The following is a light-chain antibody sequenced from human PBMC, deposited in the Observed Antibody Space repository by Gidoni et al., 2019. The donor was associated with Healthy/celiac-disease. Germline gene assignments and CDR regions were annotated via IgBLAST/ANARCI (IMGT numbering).Light chain of an antibody. CDR3: QQSYSTPLT. CDR2: AAS. V-gene: IGKV1-39*01. Sequence: DIQTTQSPSSLPASVGDRVTITCRASQSISSYLNWYQQKPGKAPKLLIYAASSLQSGVPSRFSGSGSGTDFTLTISSLQPEDFATYYCQQSYSTPLTFGGETKVEIK. CDR1: QSISSY. J-gene: IGKJ4*01.